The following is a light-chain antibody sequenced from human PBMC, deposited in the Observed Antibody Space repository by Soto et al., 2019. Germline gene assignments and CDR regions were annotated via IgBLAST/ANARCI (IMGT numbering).Light chain of an antibody. J-gene: IGKJ5*01. CDR3: QQYNNWPIT. CDR1: QNINTI. CDR2: GAS. V-gene: IGKV3-15*01. Sequence: EKVMTQSPATLSVSPGERASLSCRASQNINTILAWYQQKPGQAPRLLIYGASTRATGIPARFSGSGSGTEFTLTISSLQSEDFAVYYCQQYNNWPITFGQGTRLEIK.